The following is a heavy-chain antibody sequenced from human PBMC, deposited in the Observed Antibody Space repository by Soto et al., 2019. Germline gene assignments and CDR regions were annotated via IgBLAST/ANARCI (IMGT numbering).Heavy chain of an antibody. V-gene: IGHV4-34*01. Sequence: SETLSLTCAVYGGCFSGYYWSWIRQPPGKGLEWIGEINHSGSTNSNPSLKSRVTISVDTSKNQFSLKLSSVTAADTAVYYCARKGRGYPSYYYGMDVWGQGTTVTVPS. D-gene: IGHD1-1*01. J-gene: IGHJ6*02. CDR1: GGCFSGYY. CDR2: INHSGST. CDR3: ARKGRGYPSYYYGMDV.